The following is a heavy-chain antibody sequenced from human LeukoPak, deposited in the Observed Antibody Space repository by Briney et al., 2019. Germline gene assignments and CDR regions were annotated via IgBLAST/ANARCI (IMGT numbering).Heavy chain of an antibody. V-gene: IGHV3-9*01. CDR1: GFNFDDNA. Sequence: QPGRSLRLSCAASGFNFDDNAMHWVRHAPGKGLEWVSGISWNSGSIDYADSVKGRFTISRDNAKNSLYLQMNSLRAEDTALYYCAKDIGYSSSWYYFDYWGQGTLVTVSS. CDR3: AKDIGYSSSWYYFDY. CDR2: ISWNSGSI. D-gene: IGHD6-13*01. J-gene: IGHJ4*02.